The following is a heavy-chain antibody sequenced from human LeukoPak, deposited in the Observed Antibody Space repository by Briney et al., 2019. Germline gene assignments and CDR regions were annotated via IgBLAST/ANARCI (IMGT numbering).Heavy chain of an antibody. V-gene: IGHV3-30*18. J-gene: IGHJ4*02. CDR3: AKAGPCSGGSCYQNQAFDY. CDR2: ISYDGSNK. CDR1: GFTFSSYG. Sequence: GRSLRLSCAASGFTFSSYGMHWVRQAPGKGLEWVAVISYDGSNKYYADSVKGRFTISRDNSKNTLYLQMNSLRAEDTAVYYCAKAGPCSGGSCYQNQAFDYWGQGTLVTVSS. D-gene: IGHD2-15*01.